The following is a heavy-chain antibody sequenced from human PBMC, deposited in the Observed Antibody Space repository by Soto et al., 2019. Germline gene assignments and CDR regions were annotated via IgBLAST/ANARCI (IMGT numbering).Heavy chain of an antibody. CDR1: GDPFTSYG. CDR3: ARDGQLRREYLDY. Sequence: QVQLVQSGAEVKKPGASVQVSCKSSGDPFTSYGFSWVRQAPGQGLEWMGWISAYNGDTSYAQKLQGRVTMTTDTSTSTAYMELRSLRSDDTAVYYCARDGQLRREYLDYWGQGTLVTVSS. CDR2: ISAYNGDT. J-gene: IGHJ4*02. V-gene: IGHV1-18*01. D-gene: IGHD1-1*01.